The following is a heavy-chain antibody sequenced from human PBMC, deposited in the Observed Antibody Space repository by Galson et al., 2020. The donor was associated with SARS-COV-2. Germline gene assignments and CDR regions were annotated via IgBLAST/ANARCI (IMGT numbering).Heavy chain of an antibody. D-gene: IGHD6-19*01. V-gene: IGHV3-49*03. CDR2: IRSKAYGGTT. Sequence: GGSLRLSCTASGFTFGDYAMSWFRQAPGKGLEWVGFIRSKAYGGTTEYAASVKGRFTISRDDSKSIAYLQMNSLKTEDTAVYYCTATGYSSVTEYYFDYWGQGTLVTVSS. CDR1: GFTFGDYA. CDR3: TATGYSSVTEYYFDY. J-gene: IGHJ4*02.